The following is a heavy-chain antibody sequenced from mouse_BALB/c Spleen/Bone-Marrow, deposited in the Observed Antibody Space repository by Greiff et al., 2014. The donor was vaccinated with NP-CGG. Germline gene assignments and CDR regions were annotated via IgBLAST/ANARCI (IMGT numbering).Heavy chain of an antibody. D-gene: IGHD2-3*01. CDR2: IYPGSGNT. CDR1: GYTFTDYY. CDR3: ARLVYDGSYAMDY. Sequence: QVQLQQSGAELARPGASVKLSCKASGYTFTDYYINWVKQRTGQGLEWIGEIYPGSGNTYYNEKFKGKATLTADKSSSTAYMQLSSLTSEDSAVYFCARLVYDGSYAMDYWGQGTSVTVSS. J-gene: IGHJ4*01. V-gene: IGHV1-77*01.